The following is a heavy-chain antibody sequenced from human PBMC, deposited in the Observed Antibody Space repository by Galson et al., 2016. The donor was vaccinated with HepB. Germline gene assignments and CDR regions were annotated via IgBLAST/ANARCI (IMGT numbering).Heavy chain of an antibody. Sequence: SLRLSCAASGFTFSTYGMNWVRQAPGKGLEWVSYINSNSGTRYYADSVKGRFTISRDNAKNSLYLQVNSLRVEDTAVYYCARGLDDWGQGTLVTVSS. CDR2: INSNSGTR. CDR1: GFTFSTYG. CDR3: ARGLDD. V-gene: IGHV3-48*01. J-gene: IGHJ4*02.